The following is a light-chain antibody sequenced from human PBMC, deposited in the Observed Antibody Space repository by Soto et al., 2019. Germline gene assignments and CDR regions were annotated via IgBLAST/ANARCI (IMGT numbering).Light chain of an antibody. J-gene: IGLJ2*01. CDR2: DVT. V-gene: IGLV2-11*01. Sequence: QSALTQPRSVSGSPGQSVTISCTGTSSDVVDYNYVSWYQQHPDTAPKLMIYDVTKRPSGVPDRFSGSKSGNTASLTISGLQAEDEADYYCCSYAGGYVFEVIFGGGTKVTVL. CDR3: CSYAGGYVFEVI. CDR1: SSDVVDYNY.